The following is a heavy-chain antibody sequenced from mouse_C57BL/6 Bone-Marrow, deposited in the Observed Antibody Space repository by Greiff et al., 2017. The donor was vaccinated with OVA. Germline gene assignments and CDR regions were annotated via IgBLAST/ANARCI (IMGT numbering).Heavy chain of an antibody. Sequence: VQLQQSGAELVRPGASVKLSCKASGYTFTDYYINWVKQRPGQGLEWIARIYPGSGNTYYNEKFKGKATLTADKSSSTAYMELRSLTSEDSAVYFCAKLLRSSEGGGFDYWGQGTTLTVSS. J-gene: IGHJ2*01. V-gene: IGHV1-76*01. CDR3: AKLLRSSEGGGFDY. CDR1: GYTFTDYY. CDR2: IYPGSGNT. D-gene: IGHD1-1*01.